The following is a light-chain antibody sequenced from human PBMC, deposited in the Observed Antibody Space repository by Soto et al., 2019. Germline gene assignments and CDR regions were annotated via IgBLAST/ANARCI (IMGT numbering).Light chain of an antibody. CDR1: QTISSHY. Sequence: EIVLTQSPATLSLSPGDRVTLSCGASQTISSHYLGWLLAWYQQKPGLAPRLLIYDASTRATGIPDRFSGSGSGTDFPLSISRLEPEDFALYYCQHYGTFPYTFGQGTKLKIK. CDR3: QHYGTFPYT. V-gene: IGKV3D-20*01. CDR2: DAS. J-gene: IGKJ2*01.